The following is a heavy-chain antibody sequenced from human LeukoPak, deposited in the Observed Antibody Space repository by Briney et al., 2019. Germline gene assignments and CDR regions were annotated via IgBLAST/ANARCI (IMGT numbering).Heavy chain of an antibody. V-gene: IGHV3-33*08. Sequence: PGRSLRLSCAASGFTFSSYGMHWVRQAPGKGLEWVAVIWYDGSNKYYADSVKGRFTISRDNSKNTLYLQMNSLRAEDTAVYYCARDPGYLHNAFDIWGQGTMVTVSS. CDR1: GFTFSSYG. D-gene: IGHD5-18*01. CDR2: IWYDGSNK. CDR3: ARDPGYLHNAFDI. J-gene: IGHJ3*02.